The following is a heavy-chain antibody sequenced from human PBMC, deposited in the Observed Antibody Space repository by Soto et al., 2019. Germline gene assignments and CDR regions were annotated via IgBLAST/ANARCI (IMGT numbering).Heavy chain of an antibody. V-gene: IGHV4-39*01. CDR3: ALVSYSAFDI. Sequence: QLQLQESGPGLVKPSETLSLTCTISGGSITSSSYYWGWSRQPPGKGLEWIGSIYYSGSTYSNPSLKSRVTISVDTSKYQFSLKLSSVTAADTAVYYCALVSYSAFDICGQGTMVTVSS. D-gene: IGHD3-16*02. CDR1: GGSITSSSYY. CDR2: IYYSGST. J-gene: IGHJ3*02.